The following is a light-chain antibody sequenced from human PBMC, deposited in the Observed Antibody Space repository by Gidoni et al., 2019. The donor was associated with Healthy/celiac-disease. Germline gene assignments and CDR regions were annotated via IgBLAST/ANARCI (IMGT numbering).Light chain of an antibody. V-gene: IGKV4-1*01. J-gene: IGKJ4*01. CDR2: WAS. CDR1: QSVLYSSNNKNY. CDR3: QQYYSTPRA. Sequence: IVMTKSPDSLALSLGERATINCKSSQSVLYSSNNKNYLAWYQQKPGQPPKLLIYWASTRESGVPDRFSGSGSGTDFTLTISSLQAEDVAVYYCQQYYSTPRAFGGGTKVEIK.